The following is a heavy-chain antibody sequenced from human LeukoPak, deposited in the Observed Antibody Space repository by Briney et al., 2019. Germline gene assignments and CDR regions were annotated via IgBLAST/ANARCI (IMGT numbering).Heavy chain of an antibody. CDR2: ISSSSSYI. V-gene: IGHV3-21*01. J-gene: IGHJ3*02. Sequence: GGTLRLSCAASGFTFSSYGMSWVRQAPGKGLEWVSSISSSSSYIYYADSVKGRFTISRDNAKNSLYLQMNSLRAEDTAVYYCASVYYYDSSGYYGDAFDIWGQGTMVTVSS. CDR3: ASVYYYDSSGYYGDAFDI. CDR1: GFTFSSYG. D-gene: IGHD3-22*01.